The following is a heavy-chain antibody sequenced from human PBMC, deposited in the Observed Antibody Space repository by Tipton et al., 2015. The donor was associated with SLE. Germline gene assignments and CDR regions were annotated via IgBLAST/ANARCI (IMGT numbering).Heavy chain of an antibody. J-gene: IGHJ5*02. CDR3: ARLLGNYGDEGNFDL. CDR2: INSDGSST. CDR1: GFTFSSYW. Sequence: SLRLSCAASGFTFSSYWMHWVRQAPGKGLVWVSRINSDGSSTSYADSVKGRFTISRDNAKNSLYLQMNSLRAQDTAVYYCARLLGNYGDEGNFDLWGQGTLVTVSS. D-gene: IGHD4-17*01. V-gene: IGHV3-74*01.